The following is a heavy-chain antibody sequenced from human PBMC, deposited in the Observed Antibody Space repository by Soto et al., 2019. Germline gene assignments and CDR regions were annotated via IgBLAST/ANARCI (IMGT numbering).Heavy chain of an antibody. Sequence: GGSLRLSCAASGFTFTDYYMSWIRQVPGKGLEWVSYISSSGSSIYYADSVKGRVTISRDNAKNSLYLQMNSLRAEDTAVYFCARGGLRYSVLWGQGTLVTVSS. CDR3: ARGGLRYSVL. D-gene: IGHD3-9*01. CDR2: ISSSGSSI. V-gene: IGHV3-11*01. CDR1: GFTFTDYY. J-gene: IGHJ4*02.